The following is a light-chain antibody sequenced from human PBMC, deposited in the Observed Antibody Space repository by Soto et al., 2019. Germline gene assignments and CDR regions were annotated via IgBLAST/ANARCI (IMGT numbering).Light chain of an antibody. CDR3: SSYAGSKNVV. V-gene: IGLV2-8*01. J-gene: IGLJ2*01. Sequence: QSALTQPPSASGSPGQSVTISCTGTSSDLGGYNYVSWYQQHPGKAPKLMIYEVSKRPSGVPDRFSGSKSGNTASLTVPGLQAEDEADYYCSSYAGSKNVVFGGGTKLTVL. CDR2: EVS. CDR1: SSDLGGYNY.